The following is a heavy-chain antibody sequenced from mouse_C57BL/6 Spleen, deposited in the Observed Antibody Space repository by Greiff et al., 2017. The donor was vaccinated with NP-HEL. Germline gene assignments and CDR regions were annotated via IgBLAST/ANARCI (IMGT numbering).Heavy chain of an antibody. CDR2: ISYSGST. Sequence: EVKVVESGPGLAKPSQTLSLTCSVTGYSITSDYWNWIRKFPGNKLEYMGYISYSGSTYYYPSLKSRISITRETSKNQYYLQLNSVTTEDTATYYCARYKDYGSSWYFDVWGTGTTVTVSS. D-gene: IGHD1-1*01. CDR1: GYSITSDY. V-gene: IGHV3-8*01. J-gene: IGHJ1*03. CDR3: ARYKDYGSSWYFDV.